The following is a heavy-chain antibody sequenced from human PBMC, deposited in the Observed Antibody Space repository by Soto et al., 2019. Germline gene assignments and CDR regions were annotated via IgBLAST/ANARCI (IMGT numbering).Heavy chain of an antibody. CDR2: VSGYNRNT. D-gene: IGHD1-26*01. Sequence: VQLVQSGAEVKKPGASVKVSCEAYGYTFRNYGITWVRQAPGQGLEWIVWVSGYNRNTNYAQKFEDRVTMTTDTSTSIAYLELRRLRIDDTAVYYCARERQWDPLPYWGPGTLLVVS. CDR3: ARERQWDPLPY. CDR1: GYTFRNYG. J-gene: IGHJ4*02. V-gene: IGHV1-18*01.